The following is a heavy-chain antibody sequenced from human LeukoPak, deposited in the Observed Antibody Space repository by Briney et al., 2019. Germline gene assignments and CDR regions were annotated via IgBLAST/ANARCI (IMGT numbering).Heavy chain of an antibody. Sequence: SETLSLTCTVSGYSISSGYYWGWIRQPPGKGLEWIGSIYHSGSTYYNPSLKSRVTISVDTSKNQFSLKLSSVTAADTAVYYCARVTYCTNGVCYRYYFDYWDQGTLVTVSS. CDR3: ARVTYCTNGVCYRYYFDY. V-gene: IGHV4-38-2*02. CDR1: GYSISSGYY. D-gene: IGHD2-8*01. J-gene: IGHJ4*02. CDR2: IYHSGST.